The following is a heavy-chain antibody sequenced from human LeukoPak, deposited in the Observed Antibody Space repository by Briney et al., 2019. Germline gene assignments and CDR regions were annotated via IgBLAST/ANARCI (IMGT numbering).Heavy chain of an antibody. Sequence: PPETLSLTCTVSGGSISSYYWSWIRQPPGKGLEWIGYIYYSGSTNYNPSLKSRVTISVDTSKNQFSLKLSSVTAADTAVYYCARTTEGYCRGRSCYSYYYYMDVWGKGTTVTVSS. CDR2: IYYSGST. V-gene: IGHV4-59*01. CDR1: GGSISSYY. J-gene: IGHJ6*03. D-gene: IGHD2-15*01. CDR3: ARTTEGYCRGRSCYSYYYYMDV.